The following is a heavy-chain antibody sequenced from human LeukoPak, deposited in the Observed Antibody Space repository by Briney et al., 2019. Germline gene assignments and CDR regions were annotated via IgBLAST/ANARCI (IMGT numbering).Heavy chain of an antibody. CDR2: IKNGGNDP. Sequence: PGGSLRLSCAASGFSFSIYAMGWVRQAPGKGLEWVSSIKNGGNDPFYADSVKGRFTISRDNSKNTLFLQLSSLRAEDSAVYYCARGGHDFNPFYWWGQGTLVTVPS. J-gene: IGHJ4*02. CDR3: ARGGHDFNPFYW. V-gene: IGHV3-23*01. D-gene: IGHD2-21*02. CDR1: GFSFSIYA.